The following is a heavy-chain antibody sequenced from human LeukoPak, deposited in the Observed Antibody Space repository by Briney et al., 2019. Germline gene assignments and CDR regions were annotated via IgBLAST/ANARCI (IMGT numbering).Heavy chain of an antibody. J-gene: IGHJ6*03. CDR2: ISHDGSNY. Sequence: PGRSLRLSCADSGITFSTYGIHWVRQVPGKGLEWVAVISHDGSNYYYADSVKGRFTISRDNSKNTLYLQMNSLRAEDTAVYYCGKTARIFGASYYMDVWGKGTTVTVSS. V-gene: IGHV3-30*18. CDR1: GITFSTYG. D-gene: IGHD2-15*01. CDR3: GKTARIFGASYYMDV.